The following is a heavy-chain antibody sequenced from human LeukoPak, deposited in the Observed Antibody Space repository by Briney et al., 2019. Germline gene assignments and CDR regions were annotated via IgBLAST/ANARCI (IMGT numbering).Heavy chain of an antibody. CDR3: ARDLRRFLEWDNWFDP. J-gene: IGHJ5*02. CDR2: ISAYNGNT. Sequence: ASVKVSCEASGYTFTSYGISWVRQAPGQELGCMGWISAYNGNTNYAQKLQDRVTMTTDTSTSTAYMELRSLRSDDTAVYYCARDLRRFLEWDNWFDPWGQGTLVTVSS. D-gene: IGHD3-3*01. V-gene: IGHV1-18*01. CDR1: GYTFTSYG.